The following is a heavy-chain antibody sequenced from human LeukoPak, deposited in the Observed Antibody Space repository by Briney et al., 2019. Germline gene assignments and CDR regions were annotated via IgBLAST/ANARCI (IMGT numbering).Heavy chain of an antibody. V-gene: IGHV3-23*01. Sequence: GGSLRLSCAASGFNFSSYAMSWVRQAPGKGLAWVAAISGSGGSTYYADSVKGRFTISRDNSKNTLYLQMNSLRAEDTAVYYCAASSVTTGFYYYCGMDVWGQGTTVTVSS. D-gene: IGHD4-17*01. CDR1: GFNFSSYA. CDR3: AASSVTTGFYYYCGMDV. CDR2: ISGSGGST. J-gene: IGHJ6*02.